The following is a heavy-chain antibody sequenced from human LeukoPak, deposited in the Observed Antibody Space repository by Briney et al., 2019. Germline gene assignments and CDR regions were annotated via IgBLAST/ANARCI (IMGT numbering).Heavy chain of an antibody. CDR2: ISSSSSYI. Sequence: GGSLRLSCAASGFTFSSYSMNWVRQAPGKGLEWVSSISSSSSYIYYADSVKGRFTISRDNAKNSLYLQMNSLRAEDTAVYYCARAVGSSSWYYFDYWGQGTLVTVSS. CDR3: ARAVGSSSWYYFDY. D-gene: IGHD6-13*01. J-gene: IGHJ4*02. CDR1: GFTFSSYS. V-gene: IGHV3-21*01.